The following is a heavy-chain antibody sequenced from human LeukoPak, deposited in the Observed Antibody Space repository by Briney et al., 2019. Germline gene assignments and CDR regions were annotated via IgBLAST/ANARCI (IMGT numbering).Heavy chain of an antibody. Sequence: GGSLRLSCAASGFSFSTNFMYWVRQAPGKGLEWVSGITDSSDYTLYADSVKGRFTISRDNSKKTLYLQMSSLRGEDTAVYYCANQRSALTRYWGQGTLVTVSS. D-gene: IGHD5-24*01. CDR1: GFSFSTNF. J-gene: IGHJ4*02. CDR2: ITDSSDYT. V-gene: IGHV3-23*01. CDR3: ANQRSALTRY.